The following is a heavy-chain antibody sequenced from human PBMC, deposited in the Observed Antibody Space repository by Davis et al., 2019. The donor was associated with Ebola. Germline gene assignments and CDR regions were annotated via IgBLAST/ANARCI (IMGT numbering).Heavy chain of an antibody. V-gene: IGHV5-51*01. D-gene: IGHD3-10*01. J-gene: IGHJ4*02. CDR2: IYPGDSDT. CDR3: ARGTNYYGSGSYFDY. CDR1: GYSFTSYW. Sequence: GESLKISCKGSGYSFTSYWIGWVRQMPGKGLEWMGIIYPGDSDTRYSPSFQGQVTISADKSISTAYLQWSSLKASDTAMYYCARGTNYYGSGSYFDYWGQGTLVTVSS.